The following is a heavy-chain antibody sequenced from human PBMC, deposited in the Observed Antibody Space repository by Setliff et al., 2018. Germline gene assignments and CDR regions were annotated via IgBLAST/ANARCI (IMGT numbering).Heavy chain of an antibody. CDR1: GGSFSGYY. J-gene: IGHJ5*02. CDR3: ARGRYSYGLNWFDP. D-gene: IGHD5-18*01. V-gene: IGHV4-34*01. Sequence: SETLSLTCAVYGGSFSGYYWSWIRQPPGKGLEWIGEINHSGSTNYNPSLKSRVTIAVDPSKSQFSLKLRSVTAADTAVYYCARGRYSYGLNWFDPWGQGTLVTVSS. CDR2: INHSGST.